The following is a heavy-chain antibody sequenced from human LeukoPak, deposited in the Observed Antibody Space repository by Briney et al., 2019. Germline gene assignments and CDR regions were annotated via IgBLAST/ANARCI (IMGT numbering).Heavy chain of an antibody. J-gene: IGHJ4*02. CDR3: ARVYSSSSLVADY. CDR2: IYHSGST. D-gene: IGHD6-6*01. CDR1: GGSISSGGYY. Sequence: PSETLSLTCTVSGGSISSGGYYWSWIRQPPGKGLEWIGYIYHSGSTYYNPSLKSRVTISVDRSKNQFSLKLSSVTAADTAVYYCARVYSSSSLVADYWGQGTLVTVSS. V-gene: IGHV4-30-2*01.